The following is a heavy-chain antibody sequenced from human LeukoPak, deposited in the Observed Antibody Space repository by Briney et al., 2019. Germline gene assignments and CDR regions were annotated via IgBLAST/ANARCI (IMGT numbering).Heavy chain of an antibody. CDR3: ARDRGAEYCSSTSCYRDNWFDP. V-gene: IGHV4-30-2*01. J-gene: IGHJ5*02. D-gene: IGHD2-2*02. Sequence: SETLSLTCAVSGGSISSGGYSWCWIRQPPGKGLEWIGYIYHSGSTYYNPSLKSRVTISVDRSKNQFSLKLSSVTAADTAVYYCARDRGAEYCSSTSCYRDNWFDPWGQGTLVTVSS. CDR2: IYHSGST. CDR1: GGSISSGGYS.